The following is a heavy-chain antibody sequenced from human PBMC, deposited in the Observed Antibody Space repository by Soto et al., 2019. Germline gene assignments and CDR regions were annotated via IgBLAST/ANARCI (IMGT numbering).Heavy chain of an antibody. D-gene: IGHD3-3*01. CDR1: GFTFSSYG. Sequence: GGSLRLSCAASGFTFSSYGMHWFRQAPGRGLEWVAVIWYDGSNKYYADSVKGRFTISRDNSKNTLYLQMNSLRAGDTAVYYCARGFSFNFWSGYYTGLFDYWGQGTLVTVSS. J-gene: IGHJ4*02. CDR3: ARGFSFNFWSGYYTGLFDY. V-gene: IGHV3-33*01. CDR2: IWYDGSNK.